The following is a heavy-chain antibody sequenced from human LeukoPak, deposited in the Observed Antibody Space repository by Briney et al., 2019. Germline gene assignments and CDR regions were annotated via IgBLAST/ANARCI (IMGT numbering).Heavy chain of an antibody. Sequence: SETLSLTCTVPGASISSYHWSWIWQPPGRGLDWIGYTHYSGTTNYNPSLSSRLTMSVDTSKNQFSLKLTSVTAADTAVYYCLPVDATMGVDYWGQGTLVTVSS. CDR2: THYSGTT. CDR1: GASISSYH. CDR3: LPVDATMGVDY. J-gene: IGHJ4*02. V-gene: IGHV4-59*08. D-gene: IGHD5-18*01.